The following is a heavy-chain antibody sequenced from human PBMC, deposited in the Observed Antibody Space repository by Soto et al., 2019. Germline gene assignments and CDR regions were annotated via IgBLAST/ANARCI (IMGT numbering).Heavy chain of an antibody. CDR2: IGESGTPT. V-gene: IGHV3-23*01. D-gene: IGHD2-2*01. J-gene: IGHJ6*02. CDR1: GLIFSSYA. CDR3: ARYIPGVRYYGMDV. Sequence: GSLRLSCAASGLIFSSYAMKWVRQAPGKGLEWVSLIGESGTPTYYADSVKGRFTISRDNSGNTLFLEMYSLRAEDTAVYYCARYIPGVRYYGMDVWGQGTTVTVSS.